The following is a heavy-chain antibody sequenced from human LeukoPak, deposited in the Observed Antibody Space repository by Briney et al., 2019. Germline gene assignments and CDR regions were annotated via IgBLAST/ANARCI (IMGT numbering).Heavy chain of an antibody. CDR2: IYYGGNT. CDR3: ARQSSRSYGVDS. CDR1: DSSISSYY. V-gene: IGHV4-59*08. Sequence: PSETLSLTCTVSDSSISSYYWTWIRQPPGKGLEWIGYIYYGGNTNYNPFTNYNPSIKIRVTISVDTSKNQFSLKLSSVTAADTAVHYCARQSSRSYGVDSWGQGILVTVSS. D-gene: IGHD6-13*01. J-gene: IGHJ5*01.